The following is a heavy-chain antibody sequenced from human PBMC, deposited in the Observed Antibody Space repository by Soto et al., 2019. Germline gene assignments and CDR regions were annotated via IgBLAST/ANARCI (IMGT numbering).Heavy chain of an antibody. CDR3: ARGLDPTCYDY. Sequence: QLQLQESGSGLVKPSQTLSLTCAVSGGSISSGGYSWSWIRQPPGKGLEWIGYIYHSGSTYYNPYLKSXXNXSXXKSKNQFSRKLSSVTAADTAVYYCARGLDPTCYDYWGQGTLVTVSS. CDR2: IYHSGST. CDR1: GGSISSGGYS. J-gene: IGHJ4*02. V-gene: IGHV4-30-2*01. D-gene: IGHD2-15*01.